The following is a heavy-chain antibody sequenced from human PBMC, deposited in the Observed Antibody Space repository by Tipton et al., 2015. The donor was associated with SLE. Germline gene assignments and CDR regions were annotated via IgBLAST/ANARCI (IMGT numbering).Heavy chain of an antibody. CDR2: IYYSGSTD. CDR3: ARADGSYFYYFMDV. J-gene: IGHJ6*03. Sequence: TLSLTCTVSGDSISNVGYYWSWIRQHPGKGLEWIGCIYYSGSTDYYDPSLESRVSISIDTSKNEFSLKLSSVTAADTAVYYCARADGSYFYYFMDVWGKGTTVTVSS. V-gene: IGHV4-31*03. CDR1: GDSISNVGYY. D-gene: IGHD3-10*01.